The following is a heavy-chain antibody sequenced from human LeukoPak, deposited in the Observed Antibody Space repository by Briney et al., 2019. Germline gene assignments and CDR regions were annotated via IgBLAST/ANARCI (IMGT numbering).Heavy chain of an antibody. CDR1: GFTFSSYA. J-gene: IGHJ6*02. V-gene: IGHV3-23*01. Sequence: GGSLRLSCAASGFTFSSYAMSWVRQAPGKGLEWVSAISGSGGSTYYADSVKGRFTISRDNSKNTLYLQMNSLRAEDTAVYYCAKDLITMVRGVDYGMDVWGQGTTVTVSS. CDR2: ISGSGGST. D-gene: IGHD3-10*01. CDR3: AKDLITMVRGVDYGMDV.